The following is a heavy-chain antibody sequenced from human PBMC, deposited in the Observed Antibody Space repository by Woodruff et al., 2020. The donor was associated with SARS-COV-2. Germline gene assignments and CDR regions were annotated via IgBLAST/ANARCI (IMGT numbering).Heavy chain of an antibody. J-gene: IGHJ6*03. Sequence: APGPGLEWMGGIIPIFGTANYAQKFQGRVTITADESTSTAYMELSSLSSEDTAVYYCARDGGFGDYYMDVWGKVTTVTVSS. CDR3: ARDGGFGDYYMDV. V-gene: IGHV1-69*01. CDR2: IIPIFGTA. D-gene: IGHD3-10*01.